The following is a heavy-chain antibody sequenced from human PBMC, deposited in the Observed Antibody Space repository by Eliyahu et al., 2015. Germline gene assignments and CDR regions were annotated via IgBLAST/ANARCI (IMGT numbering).Heavy chain of an antibody. CDR2: IYYSGST. Sequence: QLQLQESGPGLVKPSETLSLTCTVSGGSISSSSYYWGWIRQPPGKGLEWIGSIYYSGSTYYNPSLKSRVTISVDTSKNQFSLKLSSVTAADTAVYYCARHPSYIAVDYWGQGTLVTVSS. J-gene: IGHJ4*02. CDR3: ARHPSYIAVDY. CDR1: GGSISSSSYY. D-gene: IGHD6-19*01. V-gene: IGHV4-39*01.